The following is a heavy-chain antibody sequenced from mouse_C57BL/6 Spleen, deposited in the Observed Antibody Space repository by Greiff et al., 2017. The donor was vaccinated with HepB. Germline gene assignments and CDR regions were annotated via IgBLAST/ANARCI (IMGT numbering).Heavy chain of an antibody. V-gene: IGHV1-55*01. J-gene: IGHJ1*03. CDR1: GYTFTSYW. CDR3: ARWGGYYWYFDV. Sequence: QVQLQHPGAELVKPGASVKMSCKASGYTFTSYWITWVKQRPGQGLEWIGDIYPGSGSTNYNEKFKSKATLTVDTSSSTAYMQLSSLTSEDSAVYYCARWGGYYWYFDVWGTGTTVTVSS. D-gene: IGHD1-1*02. CDR2: IYPGSGST.